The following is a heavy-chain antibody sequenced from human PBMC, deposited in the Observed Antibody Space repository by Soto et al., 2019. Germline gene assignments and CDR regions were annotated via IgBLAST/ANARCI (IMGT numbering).Heavy chain of an antibody. CDR2: ISGYNGNT. CDR1: SYSFSSSG. J-gene: IGHJ4*02. D-gene: IGHD1-26*01. Sequence: QVQLVQSGAEVKKPGASVKVSCKASSYSFSSSGISWVRQAPRQGLEWMGWISGYNGNTNYAQKLQGRLTMTTDSSTSTAYMELRSLRSDDTAVYYCARNLGSGSYYVDWGQGTLVSVSS. CDR3: ARNLGSGSYYVD. V-gene: IGHV1-18*04.